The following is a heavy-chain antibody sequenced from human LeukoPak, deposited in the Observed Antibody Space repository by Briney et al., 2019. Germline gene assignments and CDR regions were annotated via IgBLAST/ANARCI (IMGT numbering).Heavy chain of an antibody. J-gene: IGHJ4*02. D-gene: IGHD5-12*01. CDR3: ARVVSGYDYLDY. V-gene: IGHV4-4*02. CDR2: IYHSGST. Sequence: PSETLSLTWAVSGGSISSSNWWSWVRQPPGKGLEWIGEIYHSGSTNYNPSLKSRVTISVDKSKNRFSLKLSSVTAADTAVYYCARVVSGYDYLDYWGQGTLVTVSS. CDR1: GGSISSSNW.